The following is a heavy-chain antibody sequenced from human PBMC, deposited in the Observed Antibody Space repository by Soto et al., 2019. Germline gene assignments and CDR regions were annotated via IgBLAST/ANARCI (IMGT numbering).Heavy chain of an antibody. Sequence: EVQLLDSGGDLVQPGGSLRLSCAASGFTFNNYVMSWVRQAPRKGLEWVSAISGSGGSTYTADSVKGRFTVSRYNSTRTPYQQMDGLRAEDTAVYYCSHANNLEWLSSPITHWRQGTLVAVFS. CDR1: GFTFNNYV. D-gene: IGHD3-3*01. J-gene: IGHJ4*02. V-gene: IGHV3-23*01. CDR2: ISGSGGST. CDR3: SHANNLEWLSSPITH.